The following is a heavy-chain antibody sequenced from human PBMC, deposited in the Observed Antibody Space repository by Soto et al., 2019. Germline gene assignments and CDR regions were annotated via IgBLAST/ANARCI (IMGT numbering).Heavy chain of an antibody. CDR3: ARGRRVLRYFDWSDSDDY. V-gene: IGHV1-8*01. Sequence: QVQLVQSGAEVKKPGASVKVSCKASGYTFTSYDINWVRQATGQGLEWMGWMNPNSGNTGYAQKFQGRVTMTRNTSISTGYMELSSLRSEDTAVYYCARGRRVLRYFDWSDSDDYWGQGTLVTVSS. CDR2: MNPNSGNT. D-gene: IGHD3-9*01. J-gene: IGHJ4*02. CDR1: GYTFTSYD.